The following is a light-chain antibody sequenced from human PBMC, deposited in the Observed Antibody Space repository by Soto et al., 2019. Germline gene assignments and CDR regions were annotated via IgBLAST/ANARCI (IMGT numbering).Light chain of an antibody. J-gene: IGKJ5*01. Sequence: EIVLTQSPGTLSLSPGERATLSCRASQSVRRNCLAWYQQKPGQAPRLLIHGATTRATGIPARFSGSGSGTDFTLTISSLEPEDFAVYYCQQRSNWPPITFGQGTRLEI. CDR2: GAT. V-gene: IGKV3-11*01. CDR1: QSVRRNC. CDR3: QQRSNWPPIT.